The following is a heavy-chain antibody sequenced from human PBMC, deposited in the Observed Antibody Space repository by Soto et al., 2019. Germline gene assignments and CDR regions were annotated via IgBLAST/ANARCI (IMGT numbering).Heavy chain of an antibody. J-gene: IGHJ5*02. CDR1: GYTFINYG. CDR2: IRPYNGET. Sequence: QIQLVQSGAEVRKPGASVKVSCKASGYTFINYGLSWVRQAPGQGPEWMGWIRPYNGETNYAQKFQGIVVMTTDTSTTTAYLELRSLRSDDTAFYYCARDHAAAGLDPWGQGTLVTVYS. D-gene: IGHD6-13*01. CDR3: ARDHAAAGLDP. V-gene: IGHV1-18*01.